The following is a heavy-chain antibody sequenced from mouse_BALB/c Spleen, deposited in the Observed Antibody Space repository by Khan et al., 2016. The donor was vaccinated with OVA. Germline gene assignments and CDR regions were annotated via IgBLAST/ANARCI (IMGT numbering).Heavy chain of an antibody. J-gene: IGHJ2*01. V-gene: IGHV3-2*02. Sequence: EVELVESGPGLVKPSQSLSLTCTVTGYSITSGYGWNLIRQFPGNKLEWMGYISYSGSTNYNPSLKSRISITRDTSKYQFFLQLNSVTTEDTATYYCARTARIKYWGQGTTLTVSS. D-gene: IGHD1-2*01. CDR2: ISYSGST. CDR3: ARTARIKY. CDR1: GYSITSGYG.